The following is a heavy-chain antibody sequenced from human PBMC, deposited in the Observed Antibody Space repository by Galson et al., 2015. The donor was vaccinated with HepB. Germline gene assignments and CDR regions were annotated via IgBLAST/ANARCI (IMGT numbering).Heavy chain of an antibody. D-gene: IGHD3-10*01. V-gene: IGHV3-11*05. Sequence: SLRLSCAASGFTFSDYYMSWIRQAPGKGLEWVSYISSSSSYTNYADSVKGRFTISRDNAKNSLYLQMNSLRAEDTAVYYCAREGLLTDGYYYGSGSANYFDYWGQGTLVTVSS. CDR1: GFTFSDYY. CDR2: ISSSSSYT. CDR3: AREGLLTDGYYYGSGSANYFDY. J-gene: IGHJ4*02.